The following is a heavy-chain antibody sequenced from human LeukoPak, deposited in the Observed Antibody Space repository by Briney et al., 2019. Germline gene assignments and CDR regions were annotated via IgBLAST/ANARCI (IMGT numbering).Heavy chain of an antibody. D-gene: IGHD6-13*01. CDR1: GYTFTSYD. V-gene: IGHV1-8*01. CDR2: MNPNSGNT. Sequence: ASVKVSCKASGYTFTSYDINWVRQATGQGLEWMGWMNPNSGNTGYAQKFQGRVTMTRNTSISTAYMELSSLRSEDTAVYYCARVMSIAAAGSNWFDPWARDPWSPSPQ. CDR3: ARVMSIAAAGSNWFDP. J-gene: IGHJ5*02.